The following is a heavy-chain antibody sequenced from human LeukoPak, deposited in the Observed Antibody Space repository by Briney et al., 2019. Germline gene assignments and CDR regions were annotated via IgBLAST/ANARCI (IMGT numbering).Heavy chain of an antibody. D-gene: IGHD4-23*01. J-gene: IGHJ4*02. CDR3: ARGAATVATGGIDY. CDR2: ISAYNGNT. Sequence: ASVKVSCKASGYTFTNYGISWVRQAPGQGLEWMGWISAYNGNTNYAQKLQGRVTMTTDTSTSTAYMELRSLRSDDTAVYYCARGAATVATGGIDYWGQGTLVTVSS. CDR1: GYTFTNYG. V-gene: IGHV1-18*01.